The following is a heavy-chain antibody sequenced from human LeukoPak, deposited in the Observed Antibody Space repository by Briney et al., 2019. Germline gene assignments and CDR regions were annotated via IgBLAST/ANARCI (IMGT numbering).Heavy chain of an antibody. CDR3: ARAPRDYGGNSGL. V-gene: IGHV4-38-2*01. CDR2: IYHSGST. Sequence: SGTLSLTCAVSGYSISSGYYWGWIRQPPGKGLEWIGSIYHSGSTYYNPSLKSRVTISVDTSKNQFSLKLSSVTAADTAAYYCARAPRDYGGNSGLWGQGTLVTVSS. J-gene: IGHJ4*02. CDR1: GYSISSGYY. D-gene: IGHD4-23*01.